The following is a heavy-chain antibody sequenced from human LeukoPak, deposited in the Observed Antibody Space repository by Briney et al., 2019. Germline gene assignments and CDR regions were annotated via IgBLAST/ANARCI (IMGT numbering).Heavy chain of an antibody. CDR2: ISYHGKNE. CDR3: AKDQLLFGVVIIPSIFDY. V-gene: IGHV3-30*18. Sequence: GGSLRLSCAASGFSFSDYGMHWVRQAPGKGPEWVAVISYHGKNEYYADSAKGRFTISRDNSKNTLYLQMNSLGAEDTAVYYCAKDQLLFGVVIIPSIFDYWGQGTLVTVSS. CDR1: GFSFSDYG. D-gene: IGHD3-3*01. J-gene: IGHJ4*02.